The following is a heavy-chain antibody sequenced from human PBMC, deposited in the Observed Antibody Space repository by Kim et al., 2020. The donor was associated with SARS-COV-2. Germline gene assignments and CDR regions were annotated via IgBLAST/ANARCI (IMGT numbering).Heavy chain of an antibody. CDR1: GFTFSRYW. CDR3: ARDGDLYSSGKDAFDI. Sequence: GGSLRLSCAASGFTFSRYWMTWVRQAPGKGLEWVANIKQDGHQKYYVDSVKGRFTISRDNAKNSLYLQMNSLRAEDTAVYYCARDGDLYSSGKDAFDIWGQGTMVTVSS. J-gene: IGHJ3*02. CDR2: IKQDGHQK. V-gene: IGHV3-7*01. D-gene: IGHD6-19*01.